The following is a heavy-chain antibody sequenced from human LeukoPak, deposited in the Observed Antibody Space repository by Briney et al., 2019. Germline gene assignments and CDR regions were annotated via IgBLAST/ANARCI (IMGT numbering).Heavy chain of an antibody. D-gene: IGHD5-12*01. CDR1: GGSISSYY. Sequence: SETLSLTCTVSGGSISSYYWSWIRQPAGKGLEWVGRIYTSGSTNYNPSLKSRVTMSVDTSKNQFSLKLSSVTAADTAVYYCARNGVATLYYYYMDVWGKGTTVTVSS. CDR2: IYTSGST. V-gene: IGHV4-4*07. CDR3: ARNGVATLYYYYMDV. J-gene: IGHJ6*03.